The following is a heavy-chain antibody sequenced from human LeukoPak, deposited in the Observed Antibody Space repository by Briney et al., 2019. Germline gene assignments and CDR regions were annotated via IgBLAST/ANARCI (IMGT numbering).Heavy chain of an antibody. CDR1: GGSISSGDYY. D-gene: IGHD2-2*01. Sequence: PSETLSLTCTVSGGSISSGDYYWSWIRQPPGKGLEWIGYIYYSGSTYYNPSLKSRVTISVDTSKNQFSLKLSSVTAADTAVYYCARGGYRSSTSRPFDYWGQGTLVTVSS. V-gene: IGHV4-30-4*01. CDR2: IYYSGST. CDR3: ARGGYRSSTSRPFDY. J-gene: IGHJ4*02.